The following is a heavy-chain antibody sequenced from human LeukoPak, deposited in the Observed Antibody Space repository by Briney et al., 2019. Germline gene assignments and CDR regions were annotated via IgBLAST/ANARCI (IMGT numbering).Heavy chain of an antibody. CDR2: VKSKTDGGTT. CDR3: TTSRWYYYDSSGYPY. D-gene: IGHD3-22*01. Sequence: PGGSLRLSCAASGFTFSNAWMSWVRQAPGKGLEWVGRVKSKTDGGTTDYAAPVKGRFTISRDDSKNTLYLQMNSLKTEDTAVYYCTTSRWYYYDSSGYPYWGQGTLVTVSS. CDR1: GFTFSNAW. J-gene: IGHJ4*02. V-gene: IGHV3-15*01.